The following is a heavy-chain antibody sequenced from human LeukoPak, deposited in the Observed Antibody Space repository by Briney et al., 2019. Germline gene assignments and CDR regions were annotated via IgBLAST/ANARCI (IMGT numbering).Heavy chain of an antibody. Sequence: PGGSLRLSCAASGFTFSDYWMHWVRQAPGKGLVWVSRINSDGSSTNYADSVKGRFTISRDNAKSTLYLQMNSLRAEDTAVYYCARAKSGYSHFDYWGQGTLVTVSS. J-gene: IGHJ4*02. D-gene: IGHD3-3*01. V-gene: IGHV3-74*01. CDR2: INSDGSST. CDR1: GFTFSDYW. CDR3: ARAKSGYSHFDY.